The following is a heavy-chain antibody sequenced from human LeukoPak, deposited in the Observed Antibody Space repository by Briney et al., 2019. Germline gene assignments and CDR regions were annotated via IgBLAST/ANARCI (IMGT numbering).Heavy chain of an antibody. J-gene: IGHJ6*02. V-gene: IGHV3-48*01. Sequence: PGGSLRLSCAASGFTFSSYGMNWVRQAPGKGLEWVSYISSSSKTIYYAESVKGRFTISRDNAKNSLYLQMNSLRAEDTAVYSCARTYYYGMDVWGQGTTVTVSS. CDR1: GFTFSSYG. CDR3: ARTYYYGMDV. CDR2: ISSSSKTI.